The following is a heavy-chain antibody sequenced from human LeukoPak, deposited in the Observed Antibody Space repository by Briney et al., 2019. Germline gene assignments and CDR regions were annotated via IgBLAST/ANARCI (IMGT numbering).Heavy chain of an antibody. J-gene: IGHJ6*03. Sequence: SQTLSLTCAISEYSVSSNSAAWNWIRQSPSRGLEWLGRTYYRSKWYYDYAMSVKSRITINPDTSKNQFSLQLNSVTPEDTAVYYCARGPQLADYYYIDVWGKGTTVTVSS. V-gene: IGHV6-1*01. D-gene: IGHD6-13*01. CDR3: ARGPQLADYYYIDV. CDR1: EYSVSSNSAA. CDR2: TYYRSKWYY.